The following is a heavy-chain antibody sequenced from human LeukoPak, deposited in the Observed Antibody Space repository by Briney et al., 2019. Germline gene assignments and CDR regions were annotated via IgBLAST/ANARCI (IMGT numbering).Heavy chain of an antibody. CDR1: GVTFSNYG. D-gene: IGHD5-12*01. CDR3: TTKVMRGNLGDDYDD. Sequence: GGSLRLSCSVSGVTFSNYGMHGVRQAPGKVLEWVALISSDGIDKLYGASVKGRFTISRDDSKSTLYLQMNSLTAEDTAVYYCTTKVMRGNLGDDYDDWGQGTLVTVSS. J-gene: IGHJ4*02. V-gene: IGHV3-30*03. CDR2: ISSDGIDK.